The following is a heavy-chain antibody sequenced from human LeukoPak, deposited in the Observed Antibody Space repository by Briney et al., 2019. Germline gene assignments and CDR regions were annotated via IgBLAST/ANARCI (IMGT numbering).Heavy chain of an antibody. Sequence: SGGSLRLSCAASGFTFSSYGMHWVRQAPGKGLEWVAVISYDGSNKYYADSVKGRFTISRDNSKNTLYLQMNSLRAEDTAVYYCASEGFQTDVPALVYWGQGTLVTVSS. V-gene: IGHV3-30*03. J-gene: IGHJ4*02. D-gene: IGHD2-2*01. CDR2: ISYDGSNK. CDR1: GFTFSSYG. CDR3: ASEGFQTDVPALVY.